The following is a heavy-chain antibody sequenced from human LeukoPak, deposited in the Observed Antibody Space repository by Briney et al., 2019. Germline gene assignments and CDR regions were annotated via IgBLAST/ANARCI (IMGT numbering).Heavy chain of an antibody. CDR1: GSTFSSYS. V-gene: IGHV3-21*01. D-gene: IGHD1-7*01. Sequence: GGSLRLSCAASGSTFSSYSMNWVRQAPGKGLEWVSSISSRSSYIYYADSVKGRFTLSRDNAKNSLYLQMNSLRAEDTAVYYCAREGTGTNTLDYWGQGTLVTVSS. J-gene: IGHJ4*02. CDR3: AREGTGTNTLDY. CDR2: ISSRSSYI.